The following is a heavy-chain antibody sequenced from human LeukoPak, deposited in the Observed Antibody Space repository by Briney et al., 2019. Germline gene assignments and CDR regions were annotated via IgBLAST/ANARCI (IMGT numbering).Heavy chain of an antibody. J-gene: IGHJ4*02. CDR3: ARPYYYYDSSGYYYGTFDY. Sequence: SETLSLTCTVSGGSVSSSSYYWGWIRQPPGKGLEWIGSIYYSGSTYYNPSLKSRVTISVDTSKNQFSLKLSSVTAADTAVYYCARPYYYYDSSGYYYGTFDYWGQGTLVTVSS. V-gene: IGHV4-39*01. D-gene: IGHD3-22*01. CDR2: IYYSGST. CDR1: GGSVSSSSYY.